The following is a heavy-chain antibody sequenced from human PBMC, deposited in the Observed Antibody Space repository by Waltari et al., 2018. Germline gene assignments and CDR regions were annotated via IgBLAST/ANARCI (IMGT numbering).Heavy chain of an antibody. CDR3: ARGLRYYGSGSYGY. CDR1: GGSFSGYY. V-gene: IGHV4-34*01. Sequence: QWGAGLLKPSETLSLTCAVYGGSFSGYYWSWIRQPPGKGLEWIGEINHSGSTNYNPSLKSRVTISVDTSKNQFSLKLSSVTAADTAVYYCARGLRYYGSGSYGYWGQGTLVTVSS. J-gene: IGHJ4*02. D-gene: IGHD3-10*01. CDR2: INHSGST.